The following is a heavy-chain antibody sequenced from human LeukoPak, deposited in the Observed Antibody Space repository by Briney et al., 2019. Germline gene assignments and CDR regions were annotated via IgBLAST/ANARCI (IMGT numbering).Heavy chain of an antibody. V-gene: IGHV1-2*02. CDR3: ARDPNYDTSGYYYGGDGVDY. J-gene: IGHJ4*02. D-gene: IGHD3-22*01. CDR1: GYTFTGYY. CDR2: INPNSGDT. Sequence: ASVKVSCKASGYTFTGYYIHWVRQAPGQGLEWMGWINPNSGDTHYAQKFQGRVTMTRDTSISTASTQLSRLRSDDTAVYFCARDPNYDTSGYYYGGDGVDYWGQGTLVTVSS.